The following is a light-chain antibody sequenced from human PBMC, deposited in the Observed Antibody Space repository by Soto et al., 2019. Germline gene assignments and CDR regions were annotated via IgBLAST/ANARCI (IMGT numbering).Light chain of an antibody. CDR1: QSVSSSY. J-gene: IGKJ2*01. V-gene: IGKV3-20*01. CDR3: QQYDNSLYT. Sequence: EIVLTQSPGTLYLSTGERATLACRASQSVSSSYLACYQQKPGQAPRLLLYDASARTTGIPDRFSGSGSGTDFSLTIRRPEPVDFAVYYCQQYDNSLYTFGQGTKLEIK. CDR2: DAS.